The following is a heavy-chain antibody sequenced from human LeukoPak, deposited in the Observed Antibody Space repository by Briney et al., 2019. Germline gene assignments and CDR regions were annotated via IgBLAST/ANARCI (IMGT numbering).Heavy chain of an antibody. CDR1: GFTFSSYA. D-gene: IGHD4-17*01. J-gene: IGHJ3*02. CDR2: ISGSGGST. Sequence: PGGSLRLSCAASGFTFSSYAMSWVRQAPGKGLEWVSAISGSGGSTYYADSVKGRFTISRDNSKNTLYLQMNSLRAEDTAVYYCAKVFSAMTTVTPDAFDIWGQGTMVTVSS. CDR3: AKVFSAMTTVTPDAFDI. V-gene: IGHV3-23*01.